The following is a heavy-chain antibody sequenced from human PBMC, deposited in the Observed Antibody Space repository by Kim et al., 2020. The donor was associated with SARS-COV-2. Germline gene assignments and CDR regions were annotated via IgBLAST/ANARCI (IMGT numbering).Heavy chain of an antibody. Sequence: GGSLRLSCAASGFTFSSYWMSWVRQAPGKGLEWVANIKQDGSEKYYVDSVKGRFTISRDNAKNSLYLQMNSLRAEDTAVYYCARGMRGGGYYETYYYYGMDVCGQGTTVTVSS. J-gene: IGHJ6*02. CDR3: ARGMRGGGYYETYYYYGMDV. D-gene: IGHD3-3*01. CDR2: IKQDGSEK. V-gene: IGHV3-7*03. CDR1: GFTFSSYW.